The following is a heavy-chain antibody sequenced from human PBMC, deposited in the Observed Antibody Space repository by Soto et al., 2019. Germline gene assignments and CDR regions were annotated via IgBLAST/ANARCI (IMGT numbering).Heavy chain of an antibody. V-gene: IGHV3-13*01. Sequence: EVQLVESGGGLVQPGGSLRLSCAASGFTFSMYDMHWVSQATGKGLEWVSAIGSAGDTYYPDSVKGRFTTSRENAKNSLYIQMNSLRAEDTAVYYCATSSRTYYYYAMDVWGQGTTVTVSS. CDR1: GFTFSMYD. J-gene: IGHJ6*02. CDR2: IGSAGDT. D-gene: IGHD6-13*01. CDR3: ATSSRTYYYYAMDV.